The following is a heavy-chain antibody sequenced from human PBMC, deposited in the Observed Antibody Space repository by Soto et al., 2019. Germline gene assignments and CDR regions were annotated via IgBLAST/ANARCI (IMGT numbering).Heavy chain of an antibody. V-gene: IGHV4-59*08. CDR3: ARSSGYYMDA. CDR1: GGSISSYY. J-gene: IGHJ6*03. D-gene: IGHD3-22*01. CDR2: IYYSGST. Sequence: SETLSLTCTVSGGSISSYYWSWIWQPPGKGLEWIGYIYYSGSTNYNPSLKSRVTISVDTSKNQFSLKLSSVTAADTAVYYCARSSGYYMDAWGKGTTVTVSS.